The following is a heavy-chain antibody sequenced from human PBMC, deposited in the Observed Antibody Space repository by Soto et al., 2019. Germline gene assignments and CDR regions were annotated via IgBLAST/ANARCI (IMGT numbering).Heavy chain of an antibody. D-gene: IGHD3-3*01. V-gene: IGHV3-23*01. CDR2: MSGSGGST. J-gene: IGHJ6*02. Sequence: PGWSIRLSWAAAEGNFRDYAMSWIRQDPGKGLEWVSAMSGSGGSTYYADSVKGRFTISRDNSKNTLYLQMHSLRAEDTAVYYCARDYDFWSGYFSNYYGMDVWGHGTTVSVSS. CDR3: ARDYDFWSGYFSNYYGMDV. CDR1: EGNFRDYA.